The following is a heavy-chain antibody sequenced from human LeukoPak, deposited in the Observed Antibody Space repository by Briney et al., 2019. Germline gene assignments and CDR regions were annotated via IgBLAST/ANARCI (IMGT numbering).Heavy chain of an antibody. V-gene: IGHV4-34*01. Sequence: SETLSFTCAVYGGSFSGYYWSWIRQPPGKGLEWIGEINHGGSTNYNPSLKSRVTISVDTSKNQFSLKLSSVTAADTAVYYCARPRIPGSGSYAGYFDYWGQGTLVTVSS. CDR3: ARPRIPGSGSYAGYFDY. D-gene: IGHD3-10*01. CDR2: INHGGST. CDR1: GGSFSGYY. J-gene: IGHJ4*02.